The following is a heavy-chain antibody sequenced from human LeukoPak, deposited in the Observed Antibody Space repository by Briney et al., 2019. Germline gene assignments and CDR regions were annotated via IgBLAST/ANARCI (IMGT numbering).Heavy chain of an antibody. Sequence: ASETLSLTCTVSGGSISSGSYYWSWIRQPAGKGLEWIGRIYTSGSTNYNPSLKSRVTISVDTSKTQSSLKLSSVTAADTAVYYCAIVLLWFGEPYWGQGTLVTVSS. CDR1: GGSISSGSYY. J-gene: IGHJ4*02. D-gene: IGHD3-10*01. CDR3: AIVLLWFGEPY. CDR2: IYTSGST. V-gene: IGHV4-61*02.